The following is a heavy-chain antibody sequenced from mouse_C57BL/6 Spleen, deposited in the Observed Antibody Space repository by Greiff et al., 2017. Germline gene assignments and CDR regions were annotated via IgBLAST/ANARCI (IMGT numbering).Heavy chain of an antibody. V-gene: IGHV10-1*01. CDR2: IRSKSNNYAT. CDR1: GFSFNTYA. CDR3: VRHPRDAMDY. J-gene: IGHJ4*01. Sequence: VKLMESGGGLVQPKGSLKLSCAASGFSFNTYAMNWVRQAPGKGLEWVARIRSKSNNYATYYADSVKDRFTISRDDSESMLYLQMNNLKTEDTAMYYCVRHPRDAMDYWGQGTSVTVSS.